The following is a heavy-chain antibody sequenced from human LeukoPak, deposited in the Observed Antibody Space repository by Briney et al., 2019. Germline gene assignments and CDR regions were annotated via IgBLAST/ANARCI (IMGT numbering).Heavy chain of an antibody. CDR1: GFTFDDYG. J-gene: IGHJ4*02. CDR2: INWNGGST. Sequence: GGSLRLSCAASGFTFDDYGMSWVRQAPGKELEWVSGINWNGGSTGYADSVKGRFTISRDNAKNSLYLQMNSLRAEDTALYYCARARELMVYAAFDYWGQGTLVTVSS. V-gene: IGHV3-20*04. CDR3: ARARELMVYAAFDY. D-gene: IGHD2-8*01.